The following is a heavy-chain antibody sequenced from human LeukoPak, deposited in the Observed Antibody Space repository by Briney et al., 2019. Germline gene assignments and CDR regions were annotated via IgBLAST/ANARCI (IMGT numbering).Heavy chain of an antibody. CDR3: ARDPYSSSWLDY. V-gene: IGHV3-30*04. CDR1: GFTFSSYA. J-gene: IGHJ4*02. D-gene: IGHD6-13*01. Sequence: GGSLRLSCAASGFTFSSYAMHWVRQAPGKGLEWVAVISYDGSNKYYADSVKGRFTISRDNSKNTLYLQMNSLRAEDTAVYYCARDPYSSSWLDYWRQGTLVTVSS. CDR2: ISYDGSNK.